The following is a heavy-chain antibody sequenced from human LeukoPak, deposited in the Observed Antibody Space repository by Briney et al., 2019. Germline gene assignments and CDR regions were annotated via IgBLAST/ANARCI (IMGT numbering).Heavy chain of an antibody. CDR3: ARVAGYDAFDI. CDR2: IIPIFGTA. Sequence: ASVKVSCKASGGTFRSYGISWVRQAPGQGLEWMGGIIPIFGTANYAQKFQGRVTITADKSTSTGYMELSSLRSEDTAVYYYARVAGYDAFDIWGQGTMVTVSS. J-gene: IGHJ3*02. CDR1: GGTFRSYG. V-gene: IGHV1-69*06. D-gene: IGHD2-15*01.